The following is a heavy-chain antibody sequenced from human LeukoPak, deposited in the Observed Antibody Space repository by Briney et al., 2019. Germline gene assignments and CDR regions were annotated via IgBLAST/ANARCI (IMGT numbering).Heavy chain of an antibody. CDR2: INAGNGNT. J-gene: IGHJ5*02. CDR1: GYTFTSYA. V-gene: IGHV1-3*01. Sequence: ASVKVSCKASGYTFTSYAMHWVRQAPGQRLEWMGWINAGNGNTKYSQKFQGRVTITRDTSASTAYMELSSLRSEDTAVYYCARGGGRWFGELSKEGWFDPWGQGTLVTVSS. D-gene: IGHD3-10*01. CDR3: ARGGGRWFGELSKEGWFDP.